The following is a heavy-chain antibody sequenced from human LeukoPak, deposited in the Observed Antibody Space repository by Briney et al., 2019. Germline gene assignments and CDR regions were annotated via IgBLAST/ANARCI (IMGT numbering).Heavy chain of an antibody. V-gene: IGHV3-30*02. J-gene: IGHJ4*02. CDR3: AKDQCTRASCDGYPGH. Sequence: PGGSLRLSCAAPGFTFSSYGMHWVRQAPGKGLEWVAFIHFDGSPKYSGDSVKGRFTVSRDNSKNTLYLQMNSLRPEDTAVYYCAKDQCTRASCDGYPGHWGQGTLVTVSS. CDR2: IHFDGSPK. D-gene: IGHD2-2*03. CDR1: GFTFSSYG.